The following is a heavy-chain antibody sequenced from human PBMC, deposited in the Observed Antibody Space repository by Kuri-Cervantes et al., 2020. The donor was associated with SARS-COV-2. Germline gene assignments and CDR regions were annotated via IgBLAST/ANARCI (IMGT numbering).Heavy chain of an antibody. D-gene: IGHD1-20*01. CDR3: ASSHITTYYYYYMNV. CDR2: IYSSGST. Sequence: SETLSLTCTVSGASINDYYWTWIRQPAGQGLEWIGRIYSSGSTNYNPSLKSRVTMSIDTSTNQFSLRLTSVTAADTAVYYCASSHITTYYYYYMNVWGKGTTVTVSS. J-gene: IGHJ6*03. CDR1: GASINDYY. V-gene: IGHV4-4*07.